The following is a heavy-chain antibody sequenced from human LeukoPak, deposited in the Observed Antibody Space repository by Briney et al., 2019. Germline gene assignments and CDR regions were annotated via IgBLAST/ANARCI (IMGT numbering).Heavy chain of an antibody. CDR1: GGSISSGSYY. Sequence: ASETLSLTCTVSGGSISSGSYYWSWIRQPAGKGLEWIGRIYTSGSTNYNPSLKSRVTISVDTSKNRFSLKLSSVTAADTAVYYCARHKPQWFGELLGTYFDYWGQGTLVTVSS. V-gene: IGHV4-61*02. J-gene: IGHJ4*02. CDR3: ARHKPQWFGELLGTYFDY. D-gene: IGHD3-10*01. CDR2: IYTSGST.